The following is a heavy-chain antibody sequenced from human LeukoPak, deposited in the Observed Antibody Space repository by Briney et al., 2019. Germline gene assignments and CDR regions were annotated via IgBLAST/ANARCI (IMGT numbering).Heavy chain of an antibody. J-gene: IGHJ4*02. CDR1: GDSFSGYY. Sequence: SETLSLTCAVYGDSFSGYYWSWIRHPPGKGLGWIGEINHSGSTNYNPSLKSRVTISVDTSKNQFSLKLSSVTAADTAVYYCATSGLVYGDYGFDYWGQGTLVTVSS. CDR2: INHSGST. CDR3: ATSGLVYGDYGFDY. V-gene: IGHV4-34*01. D-gene: IGHD4-17*01.